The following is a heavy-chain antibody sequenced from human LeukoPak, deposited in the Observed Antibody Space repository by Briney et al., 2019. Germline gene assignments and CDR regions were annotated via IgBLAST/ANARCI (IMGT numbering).Heavy chain of an antibody. Sequence: GGSLRLSCAASGFTFSSYSMNWVRQAPGKGLEWVSSISSSSSYIYYADSVKGRFTISRDNAKNSLYLRMNSLRAEDTAVYYCARGSSSGQTDFDYWGQGTLVTVSS. CDR3: ARGSSSGQTDFDY. D-gene: IGHD6-19*01. V-gene: IGHV3-21*01. CDR2: ISSSSSYI. J-gene: IGHJ4*02. CDR1: GFTFSSYS.